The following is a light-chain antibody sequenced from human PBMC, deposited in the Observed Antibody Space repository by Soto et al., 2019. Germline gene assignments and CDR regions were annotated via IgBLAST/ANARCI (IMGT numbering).Light chain of an antibody. CDR2: QNT. CDR3: QAWDSSTFYV. Sequence: YELTQPPSVSVSPGQTASITCSGDKLGDKYACWYQQKPGQSPVLVIYQNTKRPSGIPERFSGSNSGNTATLTIRGIQSMDEADYYCQAWDSSTFYVFGTGTKVTVL. V-gene: IGLV3-1*01. CDR1: KLGDKY. J-gene: IGLJ1*01.